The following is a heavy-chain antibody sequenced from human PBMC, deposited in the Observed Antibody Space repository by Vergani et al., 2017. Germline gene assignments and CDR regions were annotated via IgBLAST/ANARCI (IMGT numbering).Heavy chain of an antibody. D-gene: IGHD6-6*01. V-gene: IGHV1-69*10. CDR3: AKESSSGPHRRGLRPGYYMDV. J-gene: IGHJ6*03. Sequence: QVQLVQSGTEVRKPGSSVKVSCKTSRGTLSSYAIAWVRQAPGQGLEWMGRFVPILDKTNYAQKFQDRISFGADESTSTAYMELSSLTFEDTGVYYCAKESSSGPHRRGLRPGYYMDVWGKGTTVTVSS. CDR1: RGTLSSYA. CDR2: FVPILDKT.